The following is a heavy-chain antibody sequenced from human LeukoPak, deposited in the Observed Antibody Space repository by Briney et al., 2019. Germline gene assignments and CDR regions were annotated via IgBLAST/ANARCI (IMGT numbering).Heavy chain of an antibody. CDR1: GGSISSYY. J-gene: IGHJ6*02. V-gene: IGHV4-59*08. CDR3: ARGLRSGSYYNRYYYYGMDV. Sequence: SETLSLTCTVSGGSISSYYWSWIRQPPGKGLEWIGYIYYSGSTNYNPSLKSRVTISVDTSKNQFSLKLSFVTAADTAVYYCARGLRSGSYYNRYYYYGMDVWGQGTTVTVSS. D-gene: IGHD3-10*01. CDR2: IYYSGST.